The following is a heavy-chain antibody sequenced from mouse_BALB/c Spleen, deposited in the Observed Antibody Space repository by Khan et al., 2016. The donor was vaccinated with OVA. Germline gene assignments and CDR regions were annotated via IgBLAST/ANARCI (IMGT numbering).Heavy chain of an antibody. CDR3: ARNFHYYGSRGAMDY. CDR2: IFPSSGYS. J-gene: IGHJ4*01. Sequence: QVQLQQSGVELARPGASVKMSCKASGYTFTSYTIHWVKQRPGQGLEWIGYIFPSSGYSNYNQRFKDKATLTADKSSTTAYMQLISPTSEDSADYYCARNFHYYGSRGAMDYGGQGTSVTIAS. V-gene: IGHV1-4*01. D-gene: IGHD1-1*01. CDR1: GYTFTSYT.